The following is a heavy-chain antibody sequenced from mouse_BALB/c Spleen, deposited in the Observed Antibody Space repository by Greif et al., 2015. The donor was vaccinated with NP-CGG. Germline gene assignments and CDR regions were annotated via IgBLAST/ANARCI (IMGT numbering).Heavy chain of an antibody. D-gene: IGHD1-1*01. V-gene: IGHV1-7*01. J-gene: IGHJ4*01. Sequence: VQLQQSGAALAKPGASVKMSCKASGYTFTSYWMHWVKQRPGQGLEWIGYINPSTGYTEYNQKFKDKATLTADKSSSTADMQLSSLTSEDSAVYYCASYYYGSSYAMDYWGQGTSVTVSS. CDR2: INPSTGYT. CDR1: GYTFTSYW. CDR3: ASYYYGSSYAMDY.